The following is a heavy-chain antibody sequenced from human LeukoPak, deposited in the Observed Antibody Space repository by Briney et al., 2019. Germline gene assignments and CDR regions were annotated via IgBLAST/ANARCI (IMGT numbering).Heavy chain of an antibody. D-gene: IGHD3-22*01. J-gene: IGHJ4*02. CDR2: ISYDGSNK. CDR3: AKDGSSGYYYGGFDY. CDR1: GFTFSSYG. V-gene: IGHV3-30*18. Sequence: GGSLRLSCAASGFTFSSYGMHWVRQAPGKGLEWVAVISYDGSNKYYADSVKGRFTISRDNSKSTLYLQMNSLRAEDTAVYYCAKDGSSGYYYGGFDYWGQGTLVTVSS.